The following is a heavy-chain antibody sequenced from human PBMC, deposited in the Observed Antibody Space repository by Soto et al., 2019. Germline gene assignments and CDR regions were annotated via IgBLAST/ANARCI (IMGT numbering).Heavy chain of an antibody. Sequence: VQLVESGGGVVQPGGSLRLSCEASGFMFSTYLMSWVRQAPGKGLEWVANIKQGGNEKFYVDSVKGRFTISRDNAKKSLFLQMNSLRPEDTAVYYCVGALTYEVPYYYYGMDVWGQGTTVTVSS. D-gene: IGHD3-16*01. J-gene: IGHJ6*02. CDR2: IKQGGNEK. CDR3: VGALTYEVPYYYYGMDV. CDR1: GFMFSTYL. V-gene: IGHV3-7*01.